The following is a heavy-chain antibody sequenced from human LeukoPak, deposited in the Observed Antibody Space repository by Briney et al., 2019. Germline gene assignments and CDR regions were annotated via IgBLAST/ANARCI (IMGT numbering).Heavy chain of an antibody. D-gene: IGHD2-21*02. CDR2: IYSGGST. Sequence: GGSLRLSCAASGFTVSSNYMSWVRQAPGKGLEWVSVIYSGGSTYYADSVKGRFTISRDNSKNTLYLQMNSLRAEDTAVYYCARGAYCGGDCYYSGGDYWGQGTLVTVSS. J-gene: IGHJ4*02. V-gene: IGHV3-53*01. CDR1: GFTVSSNY. CDR3: ARGAYCGGDCYYSGGDY.